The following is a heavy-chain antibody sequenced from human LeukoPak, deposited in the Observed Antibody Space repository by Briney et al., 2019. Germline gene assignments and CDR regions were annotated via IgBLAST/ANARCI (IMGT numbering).Heavy chain of an antibody. Sequence: PGGSLRLSCAASGFTFSSYWMSWVRQAPGKGLEWVSAISGSGGSTYYADSVKGRFTISRDNSKNTLYLQMNSLRAEDTAVYYCAKSGTRSSWSPRVKTYLDYWGQGTLVTVSS. CDR2: ISGSGGST. D-gene: IGHD6-13*01. CDR3: AKSGTRSSWSPRVKTYLDY. J-gene: IGHJ4*02. V-gene: IGHV3-23*01. CDR1: GFTFSSYW.